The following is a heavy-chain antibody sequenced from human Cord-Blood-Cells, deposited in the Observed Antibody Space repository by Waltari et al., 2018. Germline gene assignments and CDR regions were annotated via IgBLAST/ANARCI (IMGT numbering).Heavy chain of an antibody. CDR3: ATAVQYCSSTSCYTRIFDY. Sequence: QVQLVQSGAEVKKPGASVKVSCKVSGYTLTELSMHWVRQAPGKGLEWMGGFDPEEGETNYAQKFQGRVTMTEDTSTDTAYMELSSLRSEDTAVYYCATAVQYCSSTSCYTRIFDYWGQGTLVTVSS. D-gene: IGHD2-2*02. J-gene: IGHJ4*02. CDR2: FDPEEGET. V-gene: IGHV1-24*01. CDR1: GYTLTELS.